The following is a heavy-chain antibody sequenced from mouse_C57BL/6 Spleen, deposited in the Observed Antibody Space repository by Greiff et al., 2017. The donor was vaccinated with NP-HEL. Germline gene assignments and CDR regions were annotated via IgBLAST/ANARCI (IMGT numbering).Heavy chain of an antibody. V-gene: IGHV1-55*01. CDR2: IYPGSGST. J-gene: IGHJ3*01. CDR3: ARDGGNYEGWFAY. Sequence: QVQLQQPGAELVKPGASVKMSCKASGYTFTSYWITWVKQRPGQGLEWIGDIYPGSGSTNYNEKFKSKATLTVDTSSSTAYMQLSSLTSEDSAVYYCARDGGNYEGWFAYWGQGTLVTVSA. CDR1: GYTFTSYW. D-gene: IGHD2-1*01.